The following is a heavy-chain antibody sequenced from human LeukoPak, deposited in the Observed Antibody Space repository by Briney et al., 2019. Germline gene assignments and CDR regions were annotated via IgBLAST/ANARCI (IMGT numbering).Heavy chain of an antibody. V-gene: IGHV5-51*01. CDR2: IYPGDSET. D-gene: IGHD4-17*01. CDR1: GYRLSNYW. Sequence: GASLQISCKGSGYRLSNYWIDCVRPMPGTDLEHMAIIYPGDSETRYSPSFQGQVTISVAKSINTAYLQWSSLKASDTAIYYCARQSVSGAAFDPWGQGTLVTVSS. CDR3: ARQSVSGAAFDP. J-gene: IGHJ5*02.